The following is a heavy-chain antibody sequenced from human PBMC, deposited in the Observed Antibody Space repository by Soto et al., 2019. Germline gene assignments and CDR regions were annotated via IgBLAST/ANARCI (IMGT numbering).Heavy chain of an antibody. J-gene: IGHJ4*02. CDR3: ARNTMVRGVITLDY. Sequence: QVQLVQSGAEVKKPGSSVKVSCTASGGTFSSYAISWVRQAPGQGLEWMGGIIPIFGTANYAQKFQGRVTITADESTSTAYMELSSLRAEDTAVYYCARNTMVRGVITLDYWGQGTLVTVSA. V-gene: IGHV1-69*12. D-gene: IGHD3-10*01. CDR1: GGTFSSYA. CDR2: IIPIFGTA.